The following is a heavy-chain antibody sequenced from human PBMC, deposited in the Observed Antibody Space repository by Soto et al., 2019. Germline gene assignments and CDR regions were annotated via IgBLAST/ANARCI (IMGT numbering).Heavy chain of an antibody. J-gene: IGHJ2*01. Sequence: QVQLVESGGGLVKPGGSLRLSCAASGFTFSDYYMSWIRQAPGKGLEWVSYISSSGSTIYYADSVKGRFTISRDNAKNPLYRKRNGLGAGAPAVNSWAGGCRWGLRDRGEGYSDLGGRGTLVPASP. CDR1: GFTFSDYY. CDR2: ISSSGSTI. D-gene: IGHD1-26*01. V-gene: IGHV3-11*01. CDR3: AGGCRWGLRDRGEGYSDL.